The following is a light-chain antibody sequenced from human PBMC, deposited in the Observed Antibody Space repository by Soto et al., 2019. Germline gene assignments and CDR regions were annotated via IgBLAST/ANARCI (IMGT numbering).Light chain of an antibody. CDR2: STN. CDR1: SGSVSTSYH. V-gene: IGLV8-61*01. CDR3: VLYMGSGISV. J-gene: IGLJ2*01. Sequence: QTVVTQEPSFSVSPGGTVTLTCGLNSGSVSTSYHPSWYQQTPGQAPRTLIYSTNTRSSGVPDRFSGSILGNKAALTITGAQADDESDYYCVLYMGSGISVFGGGTQLTVL.